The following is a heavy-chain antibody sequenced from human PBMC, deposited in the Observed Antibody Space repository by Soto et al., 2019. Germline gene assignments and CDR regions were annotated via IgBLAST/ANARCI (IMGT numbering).Heavy chain of an antibody. J-gene: IGHJ4*02. CDR3: AKAIHLRVRLTQYYFDY. CDR1: GFLFDSYA. CDR2: ITWNGSTI. V-gene: IGHV3-9*01. Sequence: EVQLVESGGGLVQPGRSLRLSCAASGFLFDSYAMHWVRQAPGKGLEWVSGITWNGSTIGYVDSVKGRFSISRDNAKNPLSLQMNSLRPEDTALYCCAKAIHLRVRLTQYYFDYWGQGTLVTVSS. D-gene: IGHD4-4*01.